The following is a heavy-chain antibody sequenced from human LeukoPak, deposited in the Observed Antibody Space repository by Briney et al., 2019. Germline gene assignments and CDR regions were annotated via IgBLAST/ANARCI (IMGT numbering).Heavy chain of an antibody. D-gene: IGHD1-26*01. J-gene: IGHJ5*02. CDR1: GGSISSGSYY. V-gene: IGHV4-61*02. CDR3: ARDPVGAFNWFDP. CDR2: IYTSGST. Sequence: PSQTLSLTCTVSGGSISSGSYYWSWIRQPAGKGLEWIGRIYTSGSTNYNPSLKSRVTISVDTSKNQFSLKLRSVTAADTAVYYCARDPVGAFNWFDPWGQGTLVTVSS.